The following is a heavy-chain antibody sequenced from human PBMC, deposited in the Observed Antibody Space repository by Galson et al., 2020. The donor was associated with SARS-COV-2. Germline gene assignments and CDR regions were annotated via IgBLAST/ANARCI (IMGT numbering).Heavy chain of an antibody. V-gene: IGHV4-34*01. D-gene: IGHD3-16*01. CDR3: VRGGGLREGLLGGRRVRFDP. J-gene: IGHJ5*02. CDR1: GESLSTYY. Sequence: ETLSLTCSVYGESLSTYYWTWIRQPPGKGLEWIGEINYYGTTKYNPSLKSRVSISVDTSKNQFSLRLNSVTAADTAVYYCVRGGGLREGLLGGRRVRFDPWGQGNLVTVSS. CDR2: INYYGTT.